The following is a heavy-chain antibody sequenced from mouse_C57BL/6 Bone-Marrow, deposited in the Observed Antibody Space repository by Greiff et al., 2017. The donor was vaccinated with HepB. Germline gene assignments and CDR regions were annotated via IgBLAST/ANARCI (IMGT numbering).Heavy chain of an antibody. CDR1: GFTFSDYG. Sequence: EVMLVESGGGLVQPGGSLKLSCAASGFTFSDYGMAWVRQAPRKGPEWVAFISNLAYSIYYADTVTGRFTISRENAKNTLYLEMSSLRSEDTAMYYCARHVYGYDEDYAMDYWGQGTSVTVSS. CDR3: ARHVYGYDEDYAMDY. J-gene: IGHJ4*01. D-gene: IGHD2-2*01. CDR2: ISNLAYSI. V-gene: IGHV5-15*01.